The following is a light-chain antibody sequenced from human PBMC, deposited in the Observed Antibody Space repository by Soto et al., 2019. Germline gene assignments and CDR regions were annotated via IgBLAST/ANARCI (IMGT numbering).Light chain of an antibody. CDR3: QVWDSSNDPVV. J-gene: IGLJ2*01. CDR1: NIGTSH. CDR2: YDI. V-gene: IGLV3-21*04. Sequence: SYELTQPPSVSVAPGKTARITCGRDNIGTSHVHWYQQKPGQAPVLVIYYDIDRPSGIPERFSGSNSGNTATLTISRVEAGDEADYYCQVWDSSNDPVVFGGGTKLTVL.